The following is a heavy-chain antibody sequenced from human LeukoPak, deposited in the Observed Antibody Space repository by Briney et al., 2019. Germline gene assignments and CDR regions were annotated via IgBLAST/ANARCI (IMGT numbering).Heavy chain of an antibody. CDR1: GFIFSSHA. CDR3: AKSSSGYTDALDI. CDR2: ISGSGVST. D-gene: IGHD3-22*01. Sequence: GGSLRLSCAASGFIFSSHAMHWVRQAPGKGLDWVSVISGSGVSTYYADSVKGRFTISRDNSKNTLYLQMNSLRAEDTAVYYCAKSSSGYTDALDIWGQGTMVTVSS. J-gene: IGHJ3*02. V-gene: IGHV3-23*01.